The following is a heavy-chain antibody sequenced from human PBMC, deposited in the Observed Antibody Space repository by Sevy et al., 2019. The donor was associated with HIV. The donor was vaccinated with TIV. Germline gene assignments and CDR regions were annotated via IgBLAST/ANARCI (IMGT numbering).Heavy chain of an antibody. CDR3: AATKDYYENSGSPFDY. J-gene: IGHJ4*02. CDR2: FDPEDGET. CDR1: GHTLNRLG. D-gene: IGHD3-22*01. Sequence: ASVKVSCKVYGHTLNRLGIHWVRQAPGKGLEWMGSFDPEDGETFQAQKFQGRVTMTDDTSTDTAHMELSSLRAEDTAVYYCAATKDYYENSGSPFDYWGQGTLVTVSS. V-gene: IGHV1-24*01.